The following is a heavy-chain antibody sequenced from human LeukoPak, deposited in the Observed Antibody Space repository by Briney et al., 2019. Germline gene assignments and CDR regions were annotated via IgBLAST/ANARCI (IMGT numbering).Heavy chain of an antibody. V-gene: IGHV1-18*01. CDR3: ARGDLRITMIVVVQLPPDY. Sequence: ASVKVSCKXSGYTFTSYGISWVLQAPGQGLEWMGRISAYNGNTNYSQKLQGRVTMTTDTSTSTAYMELRSLRSDDTAVYYCARGDLRITMIVVVQLPPDYWGQGTLVTVSS. D-gene: IGHD3-22*01. CDR2: ISAYNGNT. CDR1: GYTFTSYG. J-gene: IGHJ4*02.